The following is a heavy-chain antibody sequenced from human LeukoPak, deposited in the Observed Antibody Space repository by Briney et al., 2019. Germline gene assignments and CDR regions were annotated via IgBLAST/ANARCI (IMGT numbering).Heavy chain of an antibody. J-gene: IGHJ4*02. CDR3: ARGRAAGTEFDY. CDR1: GFTVSSNY. V-gene: IGHV3-53*04. Sequence: GGSLRLSCAASGFTVSSNYMSWVRQAPGKGLEWVSVIYSGGSTYYADSVKGRLTISRHNSKNTLYLQMNSLRAEDTAVYYCARGRAAGTEFDYWGQGTLVTVSS. D-gene: IGHD6-13*01. CDR2: IYSGGST.